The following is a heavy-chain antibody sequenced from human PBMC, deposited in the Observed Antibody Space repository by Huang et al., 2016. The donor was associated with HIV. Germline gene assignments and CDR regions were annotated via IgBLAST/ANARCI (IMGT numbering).Heavy chain of an antibody. Sequence: QVQLQQWGAGLLRPSETLSLTCAAYGGSFSGYYGTWIRQPPVKGLEWCGEINQSESHNYNPSLKSGVTISVDTSRNQFSLTVTSVTAADTAVYYCARGQGGYYYYYMDVWGKGTTVTVSS. CDR1: GGSFSGYY. J-gene: IGHJ6*03. V-gene: IGHV4-34*01. CDR2: INQSESH. CDR3: ARGQGGYYYYYMDV.